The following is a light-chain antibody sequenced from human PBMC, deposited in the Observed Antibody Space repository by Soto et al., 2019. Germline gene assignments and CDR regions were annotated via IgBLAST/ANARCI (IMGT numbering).Light chain of an antibody. V-gene: IGKV1-39*01. Sequence: DIQMTQSPSSLSASVGDRVTITCRASQYISRHLNWYQQRPGKAPKLLIYTASHLQSGVPSRFSGSGSGTDFTLTISSLQPEDFGTYFCQQTDSISHPTFGGGTKVEIK. J-gene: IGKJ4*01. CDR1: QYISRH. CDR3: QQTDSISHPT. CDR2: TAS.